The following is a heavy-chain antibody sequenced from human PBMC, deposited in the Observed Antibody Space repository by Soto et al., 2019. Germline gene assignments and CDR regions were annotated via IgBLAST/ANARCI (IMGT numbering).Heavy chain of an antibody. Sequence: NVSCKTSGYTFTGYYMHWVRQAPGHGPEWMGWINPNSGGTNYAQKFQGWVTMTRDTSISTAYMELSRLRSDDTAVYYCARDPRFSYGSGSPYYYYGMDVWGQGTTVTVSS. CDR1: GYTFTGYY. CDR3: ARDPRFSYGSGSPYYYYGMDV. D-gene: IGHD3-10*01. CDR2: INPNSGGT. J-gene: IGHJ6*02. V-gene: IGHV1-2*04.